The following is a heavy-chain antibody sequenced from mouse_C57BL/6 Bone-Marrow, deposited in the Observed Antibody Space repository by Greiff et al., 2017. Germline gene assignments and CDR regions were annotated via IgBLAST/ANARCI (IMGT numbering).Heavy chain of an antibody. V-gene: IGHV3-8*01. J-gene: IGHJ1*03. CDR3: ERSGYYGSRKGYWYFDV. CDR2: ISYSGST. Sequence: EVQLVESGPGLAKPSQTLSLTCSVTGYSITSDYWNWIRKFPGNKLEYMGYISYSGSTYYNPSLNSRISITRDTSKNQYYLQLNSVTTEETATYXCERSGYYGSRKGYWYFDVWGTGTTVTVSS. CDR1: GYSITSDY. D-gene: IGHD1-1*01.